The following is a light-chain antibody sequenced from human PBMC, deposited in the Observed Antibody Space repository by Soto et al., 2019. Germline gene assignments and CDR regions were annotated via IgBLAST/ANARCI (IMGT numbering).Light chain of an antibody. CDR2: GAS. CDR3: QQVASLPIT. V-gene: IGKV1-12*01. J-gene: IGKJ5*01. Sequence: DIQMTQSPSSVSASVGDRVTITCRASQGIGGSLAWYQQKPGKAPKLLIFGASTLQGGVPSRFSGSGSGTDFTLTISSLLADDCASYFCQQVASLPITFGQGTPLDIK. CDR1: QGIGGS.